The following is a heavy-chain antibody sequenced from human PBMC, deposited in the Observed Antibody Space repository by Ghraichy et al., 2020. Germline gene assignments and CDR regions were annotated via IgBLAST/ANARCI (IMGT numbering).Heavy chain of an antibody. V-gene: IGHV3-7*01. D-gene: IGHD3-10*01. CDR3: ASLGREGYYGSASCSGY. Sequence: GGSLRLSCAASGFTFSSYWMSWVRQAPGRGLDWVANIKQDGSAKYYVDSVKGRFTISRDNAKNSLYIQVNSFRAEDTAVYYCASLGREGYYGSASCSGYLGKGTQVTVSS. CDR2: IKQDGSAK. J-gene: IGHJ4*02. CDR1: GFTFSSYW.